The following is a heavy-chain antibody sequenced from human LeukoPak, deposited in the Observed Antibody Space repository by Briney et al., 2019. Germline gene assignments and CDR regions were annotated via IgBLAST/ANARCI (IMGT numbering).Heavy chain of an antibody. J-gene: IGHJ4*02. D-gene: IGHD3-22*01. CDR2: INHSGST. V-gene: IGHV4-34*01. CDR1: GGSFSGYY. CDR3: AREMRSGDSSGFDY. Sequence: PSETLSLTCAVYGGSFSGYYWSWIRQPPGKGLEWIGEINHSGSTNYNPSLKSRVTISVDTSKNQFSLKLSSVTAADTAVYYCAREMRSGDSSGFDYWGQGTLVTVSS.